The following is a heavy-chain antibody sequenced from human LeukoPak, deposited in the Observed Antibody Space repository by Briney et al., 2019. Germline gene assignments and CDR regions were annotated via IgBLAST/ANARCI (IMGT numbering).Heavy chain of an antibody. CDR3: ARGRCSSTSCYTYTYYYYYGMDV. CDR1: GFTFSSYA. J-gene: IGHJ6*02. Sequence: GGSLRLSCAASGFTFSSYAMSWVRQAPGKGLEWVSGISGSGGSTYYADSVEGRFTISRDNSKNTLYLQMNSLRAEDTAVYYCARGRCSSTSCYTYTYYYYYGMDVWGQGTTVTVSS. V-gene: IGHV3-23*01. D-gene: IGHD2-2*02. CDR2: ISGSGGST.